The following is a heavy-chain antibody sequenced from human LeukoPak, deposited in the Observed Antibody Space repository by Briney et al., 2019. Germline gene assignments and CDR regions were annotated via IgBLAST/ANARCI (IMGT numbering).Heavy chain of an antibody. CDR3: ARAYSSGWYGGWFDP. J-gene: IGHJ5*02. Sequence: SETLSLTCAVYGGSFIGFHWNWIRQPPGKGLEWIGYIYYSGSTNYNPSLKSRVTISVDTSKNQFSLKLSSVTAADTAVYYCARAYSSGWYGGWFDPWGQGTLVTVSS. V-gene: IGHV4-59*01. D-gene: IGHD6-19*01. CDR2: IYYSGST. CDR1: GGSFIGFH.